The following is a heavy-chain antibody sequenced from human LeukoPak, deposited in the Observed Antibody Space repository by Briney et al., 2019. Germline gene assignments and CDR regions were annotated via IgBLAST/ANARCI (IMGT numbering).Heavy chain of an antibody. V-gene: IGHV3-21*01. J-gene: IGHJ4*01. CDR2: ISSSSSYI. CDR3: ARVSSGYSYGTFDY. Sequence: GGSLRLSCAASGFTFSSYSMNWVRQAPGKGLEWVSSISSSSSYIYYADSVKGRFTISRDNAKNSLYLQMNSLRAEDTAVYYCARVSSGYSYGTFDYWGQGTLVTVSS. D-gene: IGHD5-18*01. CDR1: GFTFSSYS.